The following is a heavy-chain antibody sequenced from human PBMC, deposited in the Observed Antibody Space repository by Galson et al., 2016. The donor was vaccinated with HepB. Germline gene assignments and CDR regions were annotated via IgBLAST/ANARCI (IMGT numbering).Heavy chain of an antibody. CDR1: GFTFTTYS. D-gene: IGHD2-2*01. CDR3: VRDPGSRALYYFDD. V-gene: IGHV3-21*01. CDR2: ISTRSSYI. J-gene: IGHJ4*02. Sequence: SLRLSCAASGFTFTTYSFNWVRQAPGKGLEWLSSISTRSSYIHYADSVKGRFIISRDNAKNSLYLQMNSLRAEDTAVYYCVRDPGSRALYYFDDWGQGTLVTVSS.